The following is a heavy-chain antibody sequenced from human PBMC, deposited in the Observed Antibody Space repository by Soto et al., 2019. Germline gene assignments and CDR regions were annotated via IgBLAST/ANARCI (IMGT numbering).Heavy chain of an antibody. CDR1: GGSISSYY. CDR3: ARERASTAPKFYYYMDV. V-gene: IGHV4-59*12. CDR2: IYYSGST. J-gene: IGHJ6*03. D-gene: IGHD2-2*01. Sequence: SETLSLTCTVSGGSISSYYWSWIRQPPGKGLEWIGYIYYSGSTNYNPSLKSRVTISVDTSKNQFSLKLSSVTAADTAVYYCARERASTAPKFYYYMDVWGKGTTVTVSS.